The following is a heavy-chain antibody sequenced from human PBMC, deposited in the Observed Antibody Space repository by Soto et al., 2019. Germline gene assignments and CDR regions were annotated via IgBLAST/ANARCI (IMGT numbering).Heavy chain of an antibody. Sequence: QVQLVESGGGVVQPGRSLRLSCAASGFSFSISPMHWVRQAPGKGPEWVALISYDGTNKFYADSVKGRFTISSDNSMTLLYFKVDSLSPEDADVYYCARAPMISGGQHWAFNSSAPFGQAALVTFSS. CDR3: ARAPMISGGQHWAFNSSAP. V-gene: IGHV3-30-3*01. J-gene: IGHJ5*02. CDR2: ISYDGTNK. CDR1: GFSFSISP. D-gene: IGHD3-16*01.